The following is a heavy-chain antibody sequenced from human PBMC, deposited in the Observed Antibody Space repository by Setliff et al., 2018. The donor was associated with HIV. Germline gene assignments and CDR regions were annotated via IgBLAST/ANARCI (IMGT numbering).Heavy chain of an antibody. V-gene: IGHV3-66*02. CDR3: ARVRLYNTALDY. J-gene: IGHJ3*01. CDR1: GFTVSGSY. Sequence: GGSLRLSCAASGFTVSGSYMSWVRQAPGKGLEWVSTIYSDGSTYHADSVKGRFTLSRDNSKNTLYLQMNSLTPEDTAVYYCARVRLYNTALDYWGQGTMVTV. CDR2: IYSDGST. D-gene: IGHD3-3*01.